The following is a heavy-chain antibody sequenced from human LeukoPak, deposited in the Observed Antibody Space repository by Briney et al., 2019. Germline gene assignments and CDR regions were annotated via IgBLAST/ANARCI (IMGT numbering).Heavy chain of an antibody. Sequence: GGSLRLSCAASGFTFSSYSMNWVRQTPGKGLEWVSAITGGGGSTYYVDSVKGRFTISRDNSKNTLYLQMNSLRAEDTAVYYCAKGSGAARPYYFDYWGQGTLVTV. CDR3: AKGSGAARPYYFDY. J-gene: IGHJ4*02. V-gene: IGHV3-23*01. D-gene: IGHD6-6*01. CDR1: GFTFSSYS. CDR2: ITGGGGST.